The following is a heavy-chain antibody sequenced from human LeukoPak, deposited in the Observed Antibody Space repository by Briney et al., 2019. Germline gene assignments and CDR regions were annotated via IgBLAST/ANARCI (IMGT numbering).Heavy chain of an antibody. Sequence: PGGSLRLSCAASGFIFSSYGMHWVRQAPGKGLEWLAVIWYDGSKDYYADSVKGRFTISRDNSNNTLYLQMDSLRAEDTAVYYCARGLGILGYFDLWGRGTLVTVSS. CDR2: IWYDGSKD. CDR1: GFIFSSYG. D-gene: IGHD7-27*01. J-gene: IGHJ2*01. CDR3: ARGLGILGYFDL. V-gene: IGHV3-33*01.